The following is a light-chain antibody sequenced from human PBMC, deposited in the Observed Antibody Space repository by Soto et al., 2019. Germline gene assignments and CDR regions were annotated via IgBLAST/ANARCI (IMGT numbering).Light chain of an antibody. V-gene: IGKV3-20*01. CDR1: ESVDRY. CDR2: DAS. CDR3: QQYGSSSWT. J-gene: IGKJ1*01. Sequence: VLTQSPDILSLSPGQTATLSCRASESVDRYVAWYQQKVGQAPRLLIYDASNRATGIPARFSGSGSGTDFTLTISRLEPEDFAVYYCQQYGSSSWTFGQGTKVDIK.